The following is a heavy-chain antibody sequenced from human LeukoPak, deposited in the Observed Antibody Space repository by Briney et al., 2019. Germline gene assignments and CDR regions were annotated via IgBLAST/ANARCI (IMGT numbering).Heavy chain of an antibody. Sequence: GASVKVSCKASGYTFTSYGISWVRQAPGQGLEWMGWISAYNGYTNYAQKLQGRVTMTTDTSTSTGYMELRSLRSDDTAVYYCARMAWFGELLLFDYWGQGTLVTVSS. J-gene: IGHJ4*02. CDR2: ISAYNGYT. CDR1: GYTFTSYG. CDR3: ARMAWFGELLLFDY. V-gene: IGHV1-18*01. D-gene: IGHD3-10*01.